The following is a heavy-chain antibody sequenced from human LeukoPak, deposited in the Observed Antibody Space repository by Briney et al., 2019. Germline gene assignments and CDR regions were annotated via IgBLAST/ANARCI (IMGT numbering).Heavy chain of an antibody. CDR1: GLTFSTYA. Sequence: PGGSLRLSCAASGLTFSTYAMSWVRQAPGKGLEWVSAISGSAGTTHYADSVKGRFTISRDNSKNTLYLQMNSLKVEDTAVYYCAKTQYIAVAYFDYWGQGTLVPSPQ. V-gene: IGHV3-23*01. D-gene: IGHD6-19*01. J-gene: IGHJ4*02. CDR3: AKTQYIAVAYFDY. CDR2: ISGSAGTT.